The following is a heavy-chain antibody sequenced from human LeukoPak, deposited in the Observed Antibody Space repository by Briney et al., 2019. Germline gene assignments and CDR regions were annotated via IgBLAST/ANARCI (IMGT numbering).Heavy chain of an antibody. J-gene: IGHJ4*02. V-gene: IGHV4-59*01. Sequence: SETLSLTCTVSGGSIRSYYWSWIRQPPGKGLEWIGYIYHSGSTNNNPSLKNRLTMSLDTSKNQFSLKLSSATAADTAVYYCARGSLGRAVMFFDYWGQGTLVTVSS. CDR2: IYHSGST. CDR3: ARGSLGRAVMFFDY. D-gene: IGHD3-10*01. CDR1: GGSIRSYY.